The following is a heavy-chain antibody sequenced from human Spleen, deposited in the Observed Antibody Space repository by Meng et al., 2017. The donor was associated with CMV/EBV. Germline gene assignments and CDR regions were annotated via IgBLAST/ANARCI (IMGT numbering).Heavy chain of an antibody. D-gene: IGHD5-18*01. Sequence: QGSGPGLVKPYNPWYLTSIVSGGSISRGAYYWSWIRQPPGKGLEWIGYIYSSGSPYYNPSLKSRVTISVDTSKNQFSLKLSSVTAADTAVYYCAREGYAEAFDYWGQGTLVTVSS. CDR3: AREGYAEAFDY. CDR1: GGSISRGAYY. J-gene: IGHJ4*02. V-gene: IGHV4-30-4*08. CDR2: IYSSGSP.